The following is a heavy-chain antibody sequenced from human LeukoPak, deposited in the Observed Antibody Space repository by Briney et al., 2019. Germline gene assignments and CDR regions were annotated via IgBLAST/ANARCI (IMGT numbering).Heavy chain of an antibody. V-gene: IGHV3-21*01. J-gene: IGHJ4*02. CDR1: GFTFSSYS. CDR3: ARSCLFCKVDYDILSGYYPAFEY. CDR2: ISSSSSYI. Sequence: PGGSLRLSCAASGFTFSSYSMNWVRQAPGKGLEWVSSISSSSSYIYYADSVKGRFTISRDNAKNSLYLQMNSLRAEDTAVYYCARSCLFCKVDYDILSGYYPAFEYWGQGTLVTVSS. D-gene: IGHD3-9*01.